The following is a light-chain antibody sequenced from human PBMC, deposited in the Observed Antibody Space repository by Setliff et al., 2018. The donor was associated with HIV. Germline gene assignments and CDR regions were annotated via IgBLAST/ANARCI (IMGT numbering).Light chain of an antibody. CDR2: GAS. CDR1: QSVSFN. J-gene: IGKJ4*02. Sequence: EIVMTQSPATLSVSPGERATLSCRASQSVSFNLAWYQQKLGQAPRLLIYGASTRATGIPARFSGSGSGTEFTLTISSLQSEDFAVYYCQQYNNWSPVTFGGGTKVDIK. V-gene: IGKV3-15*01. CDR3: QQYNNWSPVT.